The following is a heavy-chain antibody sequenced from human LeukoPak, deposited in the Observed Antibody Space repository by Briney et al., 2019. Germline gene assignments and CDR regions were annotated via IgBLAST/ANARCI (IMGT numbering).Heavy chain of an antibody. V-gene: IGHV4-39*01. CDR1: GGSVSSGSYY. J-gene: IGHJ4*02. CDR3: ARLHRNGVSYYFDY. CDR2: VYYSGSP. Sequence: PSETLSLTCTVSGGSVSSGSYYWSWIRQPPGKGLEWIGSVYYSGSPFYNPSLKSRVTISVDMSKNQFSLKLRSVTATDTAAYYCARLHRNGVSYYFDYWGQGTLATVSS. D-gene: IGHD2-8*01.